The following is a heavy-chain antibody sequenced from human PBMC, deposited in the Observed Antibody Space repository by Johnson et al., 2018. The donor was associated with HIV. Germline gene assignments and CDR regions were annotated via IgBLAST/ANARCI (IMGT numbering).Heavy chain of an antibody. V-gene: IGHV3-7*01. CDR2: IKQDGSEK. Sequence: EVQLVESGGGVVRPGGSLRLSCAASGFTFDDYGMHWVRQAPGKGLEWVANIKQDGSEKYYVDSVKGRFTISRDNAKNSLYLQMNSLRAEDTAVYYCATDIVVVLAVTGTGAAFDIWGQGTMVTVSS. D-gene: IGHD2-15*01. CDR3: ATDIVVVLAVTGTGAAFDI. J-gene: IGHJ3*02. CDR1: GFTFDDYG.